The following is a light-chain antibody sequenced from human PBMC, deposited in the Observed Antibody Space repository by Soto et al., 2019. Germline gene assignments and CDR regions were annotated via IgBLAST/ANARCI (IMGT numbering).Light chain of an antibody. CDR2: WTS. CDR1: QTLLDSSNNKAS. Sequence: DIVMTQSPDSLAVSLGERATINCKSSQTLLDSSNNKASLSWYQQKPGQPPKLLIYWTSTREFGVPDRFSGSGSGTDITLTNSSLQPEDVAVYYCQQYFNSPRTFGLGTKVEIK. CDR3: QQYFNSPRT. V-gene: IGKV4-1*01. J-gene: IGKJ1*01.